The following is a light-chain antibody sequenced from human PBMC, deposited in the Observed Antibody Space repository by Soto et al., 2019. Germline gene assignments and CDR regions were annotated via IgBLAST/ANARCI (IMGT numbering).Light chain of an antibody. Sequence: EIVLTQAPGTLSLSPGERATLSCRASQSGSSNYLAGYQQKPGQAPRLLSYRASSRATGIPDRFSGSGSGIDFTLTISRLEPDDFAMYYCQQYGSSPLLYTFGQQTTLDI. CDR1: QSGSSNY. V-gene: IGKV3-20*01. CDR3: QQYGSSPLLYT. J-gene: IGKJ2*01. CDR2: RAS.